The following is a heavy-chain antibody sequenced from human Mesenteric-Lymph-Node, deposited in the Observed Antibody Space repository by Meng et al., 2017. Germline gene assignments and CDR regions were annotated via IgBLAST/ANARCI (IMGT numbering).Heavy chain of an antibody. D-gene: IGHD2-2*01. Sequence: GESLKISCAASGVTFDDYGMSWVRQAPGKGLEWVSGINWNGDSTGYADAVKGRFTISRDNAKNSLYLQMNSLRAEDTALYYCARGQYCSTTRCSRPNFYYYYALDVWGQGTTVTVSS. CDR1: GVTFDDYG. CDR3: ARGQYCSTTRCSRPNFYYYYALDV. J-gene: IGHJ6*02. V-gene: IGHV3-20*04. CDR2: INWNGDST.